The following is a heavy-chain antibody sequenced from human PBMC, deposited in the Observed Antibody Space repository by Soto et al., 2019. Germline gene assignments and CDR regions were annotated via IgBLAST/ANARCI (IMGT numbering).Heavy chain of an antibody. CDR3: ANILGYHPWAADGFDG. D-gene: IGHD3-9*01. CDR2: ISANSANT. CDR1: GITFNNFA. J-gene: IGHJ3*01. V-gene: IGHV3-23*01. Sequence: GGSLRLSCVASGITFNNFAMTWVRLAPGRGLEWVSSISANSANTYYADSVKGRFTISRDNSKNMVYLQMSSLRVEDTAVYFCANILGYHPWAADGFDGWGQGTMVTVSS.